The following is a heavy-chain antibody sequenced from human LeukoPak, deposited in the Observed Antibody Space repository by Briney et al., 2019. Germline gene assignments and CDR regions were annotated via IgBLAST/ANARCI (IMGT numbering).Heavy chain of an antibody. CDR3: GRAYQPLGGLSFPDQ. D-gene: IGHD3-16*02. CDR1: GYTFTSYA. Sequence: ASVKVSCKASGYTFTSYAMNWVRQAPVQGLEWMGWINPNTGIPTYAQGFTGRFVFSLDTSVSTTYLQISSLKAEDTAVYYCGRAYQPLGGLSFPDQWGQGTLVTVSS. V-gene: IGHV7-4-1*02. J-gene: IGHJ5*02. CDR2: INPNTGIP.